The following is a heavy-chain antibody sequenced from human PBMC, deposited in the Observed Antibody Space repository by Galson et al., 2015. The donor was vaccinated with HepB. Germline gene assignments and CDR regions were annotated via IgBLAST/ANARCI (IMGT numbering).Heavy chain of an antibody. Sequence: SLRLSCAASGFTFSSYEMNWVRQAPGKGLEWVSYISSSGSTIHYADSVKGRFTISRDNAKNSLYLQMNSLRAEDTAVYYCAREGYSYGSNYYYGMDVWGQGTTVTVSS. V-gene: IGHV3-48*03. D-gene: IGHD5-18*01. CDR3: AREGYSYGSNYYYGMDV. CDR2: ISSSGSTI. J-gene: IGHJ6*02. CDR1: GFTFSSYE.